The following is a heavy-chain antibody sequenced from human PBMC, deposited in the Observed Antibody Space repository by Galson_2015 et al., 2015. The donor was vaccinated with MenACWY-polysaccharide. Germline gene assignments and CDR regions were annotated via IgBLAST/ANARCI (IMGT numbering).Heavy chain of an antibody. D-gene: IGHD5-18*01. CDR3: ARGSGYSYGVSNF. V-gene: IGHV1-8*01. CDR2: LNPNRGNT. CDR1: GYTFTSYG. Sequence: SVKVSCKASGYTFTSYGITWVRQATGQGLEWMGWLNPNRGNTAYAQKFQGRVTMTRNTSISTAYMELSSLRSEDAAVYYCARGSGYSYGVSNFWGQGTLVTVSS. J-gene: IGHJ4*02.